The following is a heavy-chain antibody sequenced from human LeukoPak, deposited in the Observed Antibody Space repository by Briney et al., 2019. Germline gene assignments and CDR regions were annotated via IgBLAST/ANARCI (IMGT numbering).Heavy chain of an antibody. CDR3: ARLIDNRDAFDI. Sequence: SETLSLTCTVSGVSISSGDYYWSWIRQPPGKGLEWIGYIYYSGSTYYNPSLKSRVTISVDTSKNQFSLKLSSVTAADTAVYYCARLIDNRDAFDIWGQGTMVTVSS. D-gene: IGHD1-14*01. J-gene: IGHJ3*02. V-gene: IGHV4-30-4*01. CDR1: GVSISSGDYY. CDR2: IYYSGST.